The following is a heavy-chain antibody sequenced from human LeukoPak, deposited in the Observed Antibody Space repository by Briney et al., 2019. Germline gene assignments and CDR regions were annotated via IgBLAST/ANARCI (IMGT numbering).Heavy chain of an antibody. Sequence: SETLSLTCTVSGGSISSSSYYWGWIRQPPGKGLEWIGSIYYSGSTYYNPSLKSRVTISVDTSKNQFSLKLSSVTAADTAVYYCARNPHSSGWSWGGDYWGQGTLVTVSS. D-gene: IGHD6-19*01. V-gene: IGHV4-39*07. CDR1: GGSISSSSYY. CDR2: IYYSGST. CDR3: ARNPHSSGWSWGGDY. J-gene: IGHJ4*02.